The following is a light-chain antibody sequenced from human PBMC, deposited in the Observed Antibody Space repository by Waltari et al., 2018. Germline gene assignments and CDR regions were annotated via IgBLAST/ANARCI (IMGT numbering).Light chain of an antibody. V-gene: IGKV3D-15*01. Sequence: EIVMTQSPATLSVSPGDRATLSCRASQSISNNLAWYQQKPGQAPRLLIYGASTRATGIPARFSGNRSGTEFTLTISSLQSEDFAVYYCQQDNNWPPLFTFGPGTKVDMK. J-gene: IGKJ3*01. CDR3: QQDNNWPPLFT. CDR1: QSISNN. CDR2: GAS.